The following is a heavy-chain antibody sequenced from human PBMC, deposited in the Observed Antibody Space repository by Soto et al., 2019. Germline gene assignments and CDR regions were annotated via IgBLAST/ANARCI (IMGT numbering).Heavy chain of an antibody. J-gene: IGHJ4*02. V-gene: IGHV4-34*01. Sequence: QVQLRQWGAGLVKPSETLSLTCAVYGGSFNGYYWNWIRQPPGKGLEWIGEINHSGSTNYNPSLKGRVSRPVDTSKNQFALRLSSGTAADTAVYYCASQRPTVTTFDYWGQGTLVTVSS. D-gene: IGHD4-17*01. CDR2: INHSGST. CDR1: GGSFNGYY. CDR3: ASQRPTVTTFDY.